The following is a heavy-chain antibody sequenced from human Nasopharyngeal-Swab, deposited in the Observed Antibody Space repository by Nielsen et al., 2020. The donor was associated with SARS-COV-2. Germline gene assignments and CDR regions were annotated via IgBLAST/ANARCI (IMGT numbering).Heavy chain of an antibody. CDR3: ARAGASSSGRYYMDV. CDR1: GFTFDTFW. V-gene: IGHV3-7*01. D-gene: IGHD3-10*01. J-gene: IGHJ6*03. CDR2: IKEDESEI. Sequence: GESLKISRAASGFTFDTFWMCWIRQVPGKGLEWVGAIKEDESEIPYVDSVKGRFAISRDNAKNSLSLQMNSLRAEDTAVYFCARAGASSSGRYYMDVWGKGTSVTVSS.